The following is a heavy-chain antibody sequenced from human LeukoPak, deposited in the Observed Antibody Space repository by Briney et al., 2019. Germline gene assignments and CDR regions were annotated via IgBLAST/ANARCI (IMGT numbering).Heavy chain of an antibody. CDR1: GYSFTTYW. Sequence: GESLEISCKGSGYSFTTYWINWVRQMPGKGLEWMGKIDPSDSYTKYSPSFQGHVTISADKSITTAYLQWSSLKASDTAMYYCARQVEYSSSFYAFDIWGQGTMVTVSS. CDR3: ARQVEYSSSFYAFDI. J-gene: IGHJ3*02. CDR2: IDPSDSYT. V-gene: IGHV5-10-1*01. D-gene: IGHD6-13*01.